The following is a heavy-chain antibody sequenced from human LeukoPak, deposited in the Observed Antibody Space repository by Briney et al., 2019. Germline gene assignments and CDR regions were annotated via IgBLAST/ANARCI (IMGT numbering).Heavy chain of an antibody. CDR2: IFSNGDT. J-gene: IGHJ4*02. CDR1: EFTVRRNY. V-gene: IGHV3-53*01. CDR3: TRDQMNY. D-gene: IGHD5-24*01. Sequence: PGGPLRLSCTASEFTVRRNYMVWVRQAPGKGLEWGSLIFSNGDTHYADSVKGRFTISRDTSKNTVSLQMNSLRVEDTAMYYCTRDQMNYWGQGPLVTVSS.